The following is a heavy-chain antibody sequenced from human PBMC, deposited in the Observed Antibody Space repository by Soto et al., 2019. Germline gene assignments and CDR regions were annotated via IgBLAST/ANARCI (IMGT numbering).Heavy chain of an antibody. CDR2: IWYDGSDK. CDR3: ARSRGYELDP. CDR1: GFTFSSYA. Sequence: QVQLVESGGGVVQPGRSLRLSCAASGFTFSSYAMHWVRQAPGKGLEWVAIIWYDGSDKYYADSVKGRFTISRDNSKNTLYLKMNSLRAEDTAVYYCARSRGYELDPWGQGTLVTVSS. V-gene: IGHV3-33*01. D-gene: IGHD5-12*01. J-gene: IGHJ5*02.